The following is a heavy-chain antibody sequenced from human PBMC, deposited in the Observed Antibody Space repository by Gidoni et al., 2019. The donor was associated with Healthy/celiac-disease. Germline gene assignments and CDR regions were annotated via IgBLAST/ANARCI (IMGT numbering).Heavy chain of an antibody. V-gene: IGHV4-61*02. D-gene: IGHD3-22*01. J-gene: IGHJ5*02. CDR2: IDTSGST. Sequence: QVQLQESGPGLVKPSQTLSLTCTVSGGSISLGSYYWSWIRQPAGKGLEWIGRIDTSGSTNYNPSLKSRVTISVDTSKNQFSLKLSSVTAADTAVYYCARGVSPSRKHYDSSPCWFDPWGQGTLVTVSS. CDR3: ARGVSPSRKHYDSSPCWFDP. CDR1: GGSISLGSYY.